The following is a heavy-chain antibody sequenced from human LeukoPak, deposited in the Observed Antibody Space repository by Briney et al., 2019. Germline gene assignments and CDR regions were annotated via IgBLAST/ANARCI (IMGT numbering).Heavy chain of an antibody. D-gene: IGHD2-15*01. CDR1: GFTVSSNY. Sequence: GGSLRLSCAASGFTVSSNYMSWVRQAPGKGLEWLSVIYSGGSTYYADSVKGRFTISRDNSKNTLYLQMNSLRAEDTAVYYCAREPVGGVVAEGYFDYWGQGTLVTVSS. V-gene: IGHV3-53*01. CDR2: IYSGGST. CDR3: AREPVGGVVAEGYFDY. J-gene: IGHJ4*02.